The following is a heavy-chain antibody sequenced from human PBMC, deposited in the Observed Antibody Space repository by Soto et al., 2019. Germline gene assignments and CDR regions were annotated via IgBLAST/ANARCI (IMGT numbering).Heavy chain of an antibody. CDR3: SKDPVPQLLPSWWFDP. D-gene: IGHD2-2*01. V-gene: IGHV3-23*01. CDR1: EVTCGDLA. J-gene: IGHJ5*02. Sequence: GGFMRLSWAAAEVTCGDLAVSWVSQDQGKGLEWVSVISGAGGNTYYADSVKGRFTVSRDNSKKMLYLEMNSLRVEDTAIYYCSKDPVPQLLPSWWFDPWGQGTRVT. CDR2: ISGAGGNT.